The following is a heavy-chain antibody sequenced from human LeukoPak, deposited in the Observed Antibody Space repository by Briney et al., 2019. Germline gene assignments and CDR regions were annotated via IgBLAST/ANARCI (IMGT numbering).Heavy chain of an antibody. CDR1: GGSISSGGYA. V-gene: IGHV4-30-2*01. CDR3: ARDLAYCSSTSCSYGMDV. D-gene: IGHD2-2*01. Sequence: SETLSLICAVPGGSISSGGYAWSWIRQPPGKGLEWIGYIYHIGSTYYNPSLKRRVTISVDRSKNQFYMKLSSVTAADTAVYYCARDLAYCSSTSCSYGMDVWGQGTTVTVSS. CDR2: IYHIGST. J-gene: IGHJ6*02.